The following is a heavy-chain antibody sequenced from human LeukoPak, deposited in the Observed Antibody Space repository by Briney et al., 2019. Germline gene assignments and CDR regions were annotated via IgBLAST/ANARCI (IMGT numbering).Heavy chain of an antibody. CDR2: IYYSGST. CDR3: ARDYYDSSGYYPGGDY. CDR1: GGSISSSSYY. D-gene: IGHD3-22*01. J-gene: IGHJ4*02. Sequence: SETLSLTCTVSGGSISSSSYYWGWIRQPPGKGLEWIGSIYYSGSTYYNPSLKSRVTISVDTSKNQFSLKLSSVTAADTAVYYCARDYYDSSGYYPGGDYWGQGTLVTISS. V-gene: IGHV4-39*02.